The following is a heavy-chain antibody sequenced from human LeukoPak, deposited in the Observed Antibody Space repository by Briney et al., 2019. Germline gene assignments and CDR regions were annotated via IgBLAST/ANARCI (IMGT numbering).Heavy chain of an antibody. V-gene: IGHV4-34*01. J-gene: IGHJ4*03. CDR2: INHRGDT. CDR1: GGSFSTYY. D-gene: IGHD1-7*01. CDR3: ARGPTISETSYFDF. Sequence: SETLPLTRAVYGGSFSTYYWSWIRQSPGKGLEWIAEINHRGDTNYNPSVKSRVTISVDTSKNQFSLKVRSLTAADTAVYYCARGPTISETSYFDFWGQGTLVTVSS.